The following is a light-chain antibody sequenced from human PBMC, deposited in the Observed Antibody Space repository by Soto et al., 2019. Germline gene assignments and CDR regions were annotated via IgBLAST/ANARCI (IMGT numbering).Light chain of an antibody. V-gene: IGKV4-1*01. CDR3: QQYCSTPRT. CDR1: QSVLYSSNNKNY. J-gene: IGKJ1*01. CDR2: WAS. Sequence: DIVMTQSPDSLAVSLGERATINCKSSQSVLYSSNNKNYVAWYQQKPGQPPKLLIYWASTRESGVPDRFSGSGSGTDFTLTISSLQAEDVAVYYGQQYCSTPRTFGQGTKVEIK.